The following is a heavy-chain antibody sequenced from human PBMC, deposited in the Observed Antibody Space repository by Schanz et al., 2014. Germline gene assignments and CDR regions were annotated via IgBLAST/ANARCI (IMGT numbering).Heavy chain of an antibody. CDR3: ARANYRRKINFDY. J-gene: IGHJ4*02. D-gene: IGHD3-10*01. V-gene: IGHV3-23*04. Sequence: VQLVESGGGVVQFGRSLRLSCAASGFTFSTYAMSWVRQAPGKGLEWVSTISASGGSTYYADSVKGRFTMSRDNSKNTLYLQMNSLRAEDTAVYYCARANYRRKINFDYWGRGTLVTVSS. CDR1: GFTFSTYA. CDR2: ISASGGST.